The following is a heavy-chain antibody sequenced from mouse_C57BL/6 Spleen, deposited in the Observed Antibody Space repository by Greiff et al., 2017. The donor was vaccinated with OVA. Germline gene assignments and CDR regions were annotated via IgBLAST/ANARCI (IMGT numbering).Heavy chain of an antibody. D-gene: IGHD3-1*01. CDR1: GYTFTSYW. CDR3: ARIGLSLPGGFDY. J-gene: IGHJ2*01. Sequence: QVQLQQPGAELVKPGASVKLSCKASGYTFTSYWMHWVKQRPGQGLEWIGMIHPNSGSTNYNEKFKSKATLTVDKSSSTAYMQLSSLTSEDSAVYYCARIGLSLPGGFDYWGQGTTLTVSS. CDR2: IHPNSGST. V-gene: IGHV1-64*01.